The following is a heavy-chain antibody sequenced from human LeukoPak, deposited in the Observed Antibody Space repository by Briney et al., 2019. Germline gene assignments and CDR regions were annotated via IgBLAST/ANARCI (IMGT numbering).Heavy chain of an antibody. CDR3: AKMSNYDILTDYYPIHLFDY. Sequence: GGSLRLSCAASGFTFSSYAMSWVRQAPGKGLEWVSAISGSGGSTYYVDSVKGRFTISRDNSKNTLYLQMNSLRAEDTAVYYCAKMSNYDILTDYYPIHLFDYWGPGTLVTVSS. CDR1: GFTFSSYA. J-gene: IGHJ4*02. V-gene: IGHV3-23*01. CDR2: ISGSGGST. D-gene: IGHD3-9*01.